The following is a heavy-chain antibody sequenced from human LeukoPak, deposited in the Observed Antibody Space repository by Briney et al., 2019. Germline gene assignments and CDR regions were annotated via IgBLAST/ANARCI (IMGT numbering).Heavy chain of an antibody. CDR3: ARDRGSSGWYVIDY. V-gene: IGHV4-39*07. Sequence: SETLSLTCTVSGGSISSSSYYWGWIRQPPGKGLEWIGSMYYSGSTYYNPSLKSRVTISVDKSKNQFSLKLSSVTAADTAVYYCARDRGSSGWYVIDYWGQGTLVTVSS. J-gene: IGHJ4*02. D-gene: IGHD6-19*01. CDR1: GGSISSSSYY. CDR2: MYYSGST.